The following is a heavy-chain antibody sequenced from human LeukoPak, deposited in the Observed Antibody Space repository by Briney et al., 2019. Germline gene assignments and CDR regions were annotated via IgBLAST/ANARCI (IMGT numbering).Heavy chain of an antibody. CDR3: ARDDQGGVDY. CDR1: GFTFSSYS. Sequence: PGGSLRLSCAASGFTFSSYSMNWVRQAPGKGLEWVSYISSSSSTIYYTDSVKGRFTISRDNAKNSLYLQMNNLRAEDTAVYYCARDDQGGVDYWGQGTLVTVSS. V-gene: IGHV3-48*01. J-gene: IGHJ4*02. D-gene: IGHD2-2*01. CDR2: ISSSSSTI.